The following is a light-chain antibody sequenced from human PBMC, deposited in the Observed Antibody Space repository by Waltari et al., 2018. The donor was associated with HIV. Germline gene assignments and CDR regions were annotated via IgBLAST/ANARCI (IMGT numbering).Light chain of an antibody. Sequence: DIQLTQSPSSLPASLGGRVTITCRASQSVGRSLHWYQQIPGRAPSLVVYGASDLRDGVPSRFSASGSGTLFTLTIRSLQPEDFAAYYCQQSYSFPRTFGQGTRV. V-gene: IGKV1-39*01. CDR2: GAS. J-gene: IGKJ1*01. CDR3: QQSYSFPRT. CDR1: QSVGRS.